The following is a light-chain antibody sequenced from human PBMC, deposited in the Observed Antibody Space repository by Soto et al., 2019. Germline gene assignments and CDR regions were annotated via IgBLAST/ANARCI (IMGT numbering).Light chain of an antibody. CDR2: RAS. CDR1: QSVDSN. V-gene: IGKV3-15*01. J-gene: IGKJ5*01. Sequence: EIVMTQSPATLSVSPGERATLSFRASQSVDSNIVWYQQKPGQAPRLLIFRASTRATGIPARFSGSGSGTEFTLTISSLQSEDFAVYYCQQYHHWPPITFGQGTRLEIK. CDR3: QQYHHWPPIT.